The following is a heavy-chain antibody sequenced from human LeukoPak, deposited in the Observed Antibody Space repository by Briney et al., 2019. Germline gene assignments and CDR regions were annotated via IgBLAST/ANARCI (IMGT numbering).Heavy chain of an antibody. V-gene: IGHV3-53*01. CDR1: GFTVSSNY. Sequence: GGSLRLSCAASGFTVSSNYMTWVRQAPGKGLEWVSLTYSGGTTYYADSVKGRFTISRDNSKNTLYLQMSSLRVEDTAIYYCASGRGKKDIDYWGQGTLVTVSS. J-gene: IGHJ4*02. CDR2: TYSGGTT. CDR3: ASGRGKKDIDY. D-gene: IGHD1-1*01.